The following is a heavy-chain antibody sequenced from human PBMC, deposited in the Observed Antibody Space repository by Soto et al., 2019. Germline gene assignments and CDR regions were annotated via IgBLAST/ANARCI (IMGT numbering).Heavy chain of an antibody. CDR2: INSDGSST. Sequence: GGSLRLSCAASGFTFSSYWMHWVRQAPGKGLVWVSRINSDGSSTSYADSVKGRFTISRDNAKNTLYLQMNSLRAEDTAVYYCAQTDYGDSEFDYWGQGTLVTVSS. CDR3: AQTDYGDSEFDY. CDR1: GFTFSSYW. D-gene: IGHD4-17*01. J-gene: IGHJ4*02. V-gene: IGHV3-74*01.